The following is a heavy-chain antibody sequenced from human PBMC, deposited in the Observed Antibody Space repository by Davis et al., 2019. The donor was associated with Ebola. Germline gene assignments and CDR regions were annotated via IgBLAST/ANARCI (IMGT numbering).Heavy chain of an antibody. J-gene: IGHJ4*02. CDR2: IYYSGST. V-gene: IGHV4-34*01. CDR1: GGSFSGYY. CDR3: ARVGGTVVTPDRVDY. Sequence: PGGSLRLSCAVYGGSFSGYYWSWIRQHPGKGLEWIGYIYYSGSTYYNPSLKSRVTISVDTSKNQFSLKLSSVTAADTAVYYCARVGGTVVTPDRVDYWGQGTLVTVSS. D-gene: IGHD4-23*01.